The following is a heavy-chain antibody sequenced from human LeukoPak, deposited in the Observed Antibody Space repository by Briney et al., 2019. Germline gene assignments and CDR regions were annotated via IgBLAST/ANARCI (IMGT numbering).Heavy chain of an antibody. CDR1: GYTFTDYF. Sequence: ASVKVSCKASGYTFTDYFMNWERQAPGQGLEWMGWINPKSGGTVYAQKFQGRVTVTRDTSSSTAYMGLSRLRFDDTVVYYCARGPRITIFGVVMANDAFDIWGQGTMVTVSS. J-gene: IGHJ3*02. V-gene: IGHV1-2*02. D-gene: IGHD3-3*01. CDR2: INPKSGGT. CDR3: ARGPRITIFGVVMANDAFDI.